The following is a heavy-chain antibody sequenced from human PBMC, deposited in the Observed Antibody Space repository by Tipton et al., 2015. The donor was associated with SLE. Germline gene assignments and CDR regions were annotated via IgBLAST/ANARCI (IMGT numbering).Heavy chain of an antibody. CDR1: GFTFSSYA. J-gene: IGHJ2*01. D-gene: IGHD2-15*01. CDR2: IYYSGST. Sequence: LRLSCAASGFTFSSYAMSWVRQAPGKGLEWIGYIYYSGSTYYNPSLKSRVTISVDTSKNQFSLKLSSVTAADTAVYYCARGYCSGGSCSYWYFDLWGRGTLVTVSS. CDR3: ARGYCSGGSCSYWYFDL. V-gene: IGHV4-31*02.